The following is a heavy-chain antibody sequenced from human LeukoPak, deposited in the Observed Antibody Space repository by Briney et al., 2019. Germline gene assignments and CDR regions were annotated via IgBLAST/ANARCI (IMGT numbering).Heavy chain of an antibody. CDR3: ARGRNYYDSSGYYYEGDAFDI. CDR2: INPSGGSI. J-gene: IGHJ3*02. CDR1: GYIFTSYY. D-gene: IGHD3-22*01. Sequence: ASVKVSCKASGYIFTSYYMYWVRQAPGQGLEWMGIINPSGGSIRYAQKFQGRVTMTRDTSTSTVYMELSSLRSEDTAVYYCARGRNYYDSSGYYYEGDAFDIWGQGIMVTVSS. V-gene: IGHV1-46*01.